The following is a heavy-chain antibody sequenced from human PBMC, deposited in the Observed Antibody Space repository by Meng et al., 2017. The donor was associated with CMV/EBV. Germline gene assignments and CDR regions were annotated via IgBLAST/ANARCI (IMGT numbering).Heavy chain of an antibody. CDR3: ARDQYYYGSGTSPGIYYYYGMDV. Sequence: GESLKISCAASGFTFSSYWMHWVRQSPGKGLLWVSRINSDGITTSYADSVKGRFTISRDNAKNTLYLQMNSLRAEDTAVYYCARDQYYYGSGTSPGIYYYYGMDVWGQGTTVTVSS. J-gene: IGHJ6*02. V-gene: IGHV3-74*01. CDR1: GFTFSSYW. D-gene: IGHD3-10*01. CDR2: INSDGITT.